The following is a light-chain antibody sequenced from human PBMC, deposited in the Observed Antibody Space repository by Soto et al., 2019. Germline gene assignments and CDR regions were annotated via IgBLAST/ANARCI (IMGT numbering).Light chain of an antibody. Sequence: EIVMTQSPATLSVSPGERATLSCRASQSVSSNLAWYQQKPGQAPRLLIYGTSTRATGIPARFSGSGSGTEFTLTISRLQSEDSAVYYCQQFNNWPPWTFGQGTKVDIK. CDR3: QQFNNWPPWT. J-gene: IGKJ1*01. CDR2: GTS. V-gene: IGKV3-15*01. CDR1: QSVSSN.